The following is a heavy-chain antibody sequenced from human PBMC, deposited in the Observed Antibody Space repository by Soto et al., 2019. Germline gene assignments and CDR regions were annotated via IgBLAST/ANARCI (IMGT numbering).Heavy chain of an antibody. J-gene: IGHJ6*03. V-gene: IGHV4-31*03. CDR2: IYYSGST. D-gene: IGHD3-3*01. CDR3: ARADLGITIFGVVIKPNYYYYYYMDV. CDR1: GGSISSGGYY. Sequence: SETLSLTCTVSGGSISSGGYYWSWIRQHPGKGLEWIGYIYYSGSTYYNPSLKSRVTISVDTSKNQFSLKLSSVTAADTAVYYCARADLGITIFGVVIKPNYYYYYYMDVWGKGTTVTVSS.